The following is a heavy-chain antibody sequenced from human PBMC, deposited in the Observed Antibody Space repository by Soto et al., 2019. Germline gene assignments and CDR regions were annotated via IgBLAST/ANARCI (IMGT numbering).Heavy chain of an antibody. Sequence: GGSLRLSCAASGFTFSSYGMHWVRQAPGKGLEWVAVISYDGSNKYYADSVKGRFTISRDNSKNTLYLQMNSLRAEDTAVYYCAKFAVAGLVHFDYWGQGTLVTVSS. CDR2: ISYDGSNK. CDR1: GFTFSSYG. V-gene: IGHV3-30*18. J-gene: IGHJ4*02. D-gene: IGHD6-19*01. CDR3: AKFAVAGLVHFDY.